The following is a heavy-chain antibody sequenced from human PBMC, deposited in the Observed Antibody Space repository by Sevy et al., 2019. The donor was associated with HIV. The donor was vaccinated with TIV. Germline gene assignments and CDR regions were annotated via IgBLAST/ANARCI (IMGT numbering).Heavy chain of an antibody. J-gene: IGHJ4*02. CDR2: ISSSGGT. V-gene: IGHV4-4*08. CDR3: ARERIGSTGDFDF. Sequence: SETLSLTCTVSGGAMNLYFWSWIRQPPGKGLEWIGYISSSGGTNYNPSLKSRVIISVSTSGNQFSLKLRSMTAADTAVYYCARERIGSTGDFDFWGQGTLVPVSS. CDR1: GGAMNLYF. D-gene: IGHD1-1*01.